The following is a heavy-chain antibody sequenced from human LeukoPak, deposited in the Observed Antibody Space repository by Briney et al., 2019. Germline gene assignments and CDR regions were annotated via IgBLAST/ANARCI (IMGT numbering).Heavy chain of an antibody. Sequence: GGSLRLSCAASGFTFSSYWMSWVRQAPGKGLEWVANIKQDGSEKYYVDSVKGRFTISRDNAKNSLYLQMNSLRAEDTAVYYCATGYYDFRSGYYRGAFDIWGQGTMVTVSS. J-gene: IGHJ3*02. CDR3: ATGYYDFRSGYYRGAFDI. D-gene: IGHD3-3*01. CDR2: IKQDGSEK. V-gene: IGHV3-7*01. CDR1: GFTFSSYW.